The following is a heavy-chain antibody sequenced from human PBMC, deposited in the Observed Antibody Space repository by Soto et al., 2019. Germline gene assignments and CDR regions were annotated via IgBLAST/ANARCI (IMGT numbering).Heavy chain of an antibody. J-gene: IGHJ4*02. V-gene: IGHV4-34*01. CDR1: GVSFDGFL. Sequence: QVHLQQWGAGLLEPSETLSLTCAVSGVSFDGFLWTWIRQSPGKGLEWIGEISRAGGSNYNPSLNGRVTISLDTSKDQFSLRLRSVTAADTAVYYCARALLWFGAVDYWGQGTPVTVSS. CDR3: ARALLWFGAVDY. CDR2: ISRAGGS. D-gene: IGHD3-10*01.